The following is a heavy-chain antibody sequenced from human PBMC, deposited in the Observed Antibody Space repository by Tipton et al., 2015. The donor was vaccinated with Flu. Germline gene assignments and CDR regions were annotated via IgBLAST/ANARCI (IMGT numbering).Heavy chain of an antibody. D-gene: IGHD2-8*02. CDR3: AKKSATYWDAFDI. CDR2: IRYDGNNK. V-gene: IGHV3-30*02. J-gene: IGHJ3*02. Sequence: GSLRLSCAASGFLFDSSDMHWVRQAPGEGLEWVALIRYDGNNKYYADSVTGRFTVSRDNSKNTLYLQMNSLRREDTAVYYCAKKSATYWDAFDIWGQGTMVSVSS. CDR1: GFLFDSSD.